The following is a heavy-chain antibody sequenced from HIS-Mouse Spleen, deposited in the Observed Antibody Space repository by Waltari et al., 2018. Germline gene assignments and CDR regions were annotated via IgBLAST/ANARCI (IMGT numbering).Heavy chain of an antibody. D-gene: IGHD6-13*01. CDR2: ISSGGST. CDR1: GFTVSSNY. J-gene: IGHJ2*01. CDR3: ARGGLAAAGWYFDL. Sequence: EVQLVESGGGLIQPGGSLRLSCAASGFTVSSNYMSWVRQAQGKGLGGVSVISSGGSTYSADSVKGRFTISRDNSKNTLYLQMNSLRAEDTAVYYCARGGLAAAGWYFDLWGRGTLVTVSS. V-gene: IGHV3-53*01.